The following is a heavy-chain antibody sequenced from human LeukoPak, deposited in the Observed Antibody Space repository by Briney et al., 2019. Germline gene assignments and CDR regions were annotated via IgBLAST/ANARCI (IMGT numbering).Heavy chain of an antibody. J-gene: IGHJ1*01. CDR2: IKEDGSEK. D-gene: IGHD6-19*01. Sequence: PGGSLRLSCAASGFMFSSYWMSWVRQAPGKGLEWVADIKEDGSEKSYVDSVKGRFTISRDNAKNSLSLRMNSLSAEDTAVYYCATGYSSGWYFYFQHWGQGSLVSVSS. CDR3: ATGYSSGWYFYFQH. V-gene: IGHV3-7*01. CDR1: GFMFSSYW.